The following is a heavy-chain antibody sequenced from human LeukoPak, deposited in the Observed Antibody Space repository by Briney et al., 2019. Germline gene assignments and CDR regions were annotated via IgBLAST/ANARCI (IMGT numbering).Heavy chain of an antibody. CDR2: ISSSGSYK. D-gene: IGHD3-22*01. V-gene: IGHV3-21*01. Sequence: GSLRLSCAASGFSFSTYTMHWVRQAPGKGLEWVSSISSSGSYKYYADSVKGRFSISRDNTKNSLYLQMNTLRAEDTAVYHCAREGMGYYDSSGYPRGWLAFDIWGQETMVTVSS. J-gene: IGHJ3*02. CDR3: AREGMGYYDSSGYPRGWLAFDI. CDR1: GFSFSTYT.